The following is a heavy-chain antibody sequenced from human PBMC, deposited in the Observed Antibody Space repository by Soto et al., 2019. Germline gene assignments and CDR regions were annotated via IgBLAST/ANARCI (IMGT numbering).Heavy chain of an antibody. Sequence: SETLSLTCSVSGDPINSYYWSWIRQAPGKGLEWIGYIYNIGRTSYNPSLKSRVTISVDTSKNQFSLKLSSVTAADTAVYYCTKEGSKDYYYYYAMDVWGQGTTVT. CDR2: IYNIGRT. V-gene: IGHV4-59*01. CDR1: GDPINSYY. J-gene: IGHJ6*02. CDR3: TKEGSKDYYYYYAMDV.